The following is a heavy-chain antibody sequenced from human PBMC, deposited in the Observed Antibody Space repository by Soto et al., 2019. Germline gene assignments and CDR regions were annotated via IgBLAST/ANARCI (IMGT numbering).Heavy chain of an antibody. D-gene: IGHD6-19*01. CDR3: AIYSSGWYPLDY. CDR2: ISYDGSNK. CDR1: GFTFSRYA. V-gene: IGHV3-30*04. J-gene: IGHJ4*02. Sequence: PGGSLRLSCAASGFTFSRYAMHRVRQAPGKGLEWVAVISYDGSNKYYADSVKGRFTISRDNSKNTLYLQMNSLRAEDTAVYYCAIYSSGWYPLDYWGQGTLVTVSS.